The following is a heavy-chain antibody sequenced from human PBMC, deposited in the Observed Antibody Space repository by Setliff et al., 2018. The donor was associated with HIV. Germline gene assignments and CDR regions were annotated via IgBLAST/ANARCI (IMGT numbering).Heavy chain of an antibody. V-gene: IGHV3-72*01. CDR3: VRAAAGLDI. CDR2: TRNKANGYIT. J-gene: IGHJ4*02. Sequence: PGGSLRLSCAVSGFTLSDYYMDWVRQAPGKGLEWVGRTRNKANGYITEYGASMQGRFTISRDNPKDSLSLQMNNLKAEDTAVYYCVRAAAGLDIWSQGIRVTVSS. CDR1: GFTLSDYY.